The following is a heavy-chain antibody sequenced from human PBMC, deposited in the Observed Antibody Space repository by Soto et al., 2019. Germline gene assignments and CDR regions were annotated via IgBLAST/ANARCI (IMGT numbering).Heavy chain of an antibody. Sequence: EVQLVESGGGLVQPGGSLRLSCAASGFTFSSYWMHWVRQAPGKGLVWVSRINSDGSSTSYVDSVKGRFTISRDNAKNTLYLQMNSLRAEDTAVYYCAREETYCSGGSCYSLYDYWGQGTLVTVSS. CDR2: INSDGSST. D-gene: IGHD2-15*01. CDR3: AREETYCSGGSCYSLYDY. CDR1: GFTFSSYW. V-gene: IGHV3-74*01. J-gene: IGHJ4*02.